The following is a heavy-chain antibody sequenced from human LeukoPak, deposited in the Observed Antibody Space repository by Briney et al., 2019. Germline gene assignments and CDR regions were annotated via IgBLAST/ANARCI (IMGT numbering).Heavy chain of an antibody. CDR1: AFTFSGYS. V-gene: IGHV3-48*02. CDR2: ISSSSSIM. CDR3: VGESRFHFDY. D-gene: IGHD3-10*01. J-gene: IGHJ4*02. Sequence: PGGSLRLSCAASAFTFSGYSMTWVRQAPGKGLEWVSYISSSSSIMSYADSVKGRFTISRDNAKNSLYLQMNSLRDEDTAVYYCVGESRFHFDYWGQGTLVTVSS.